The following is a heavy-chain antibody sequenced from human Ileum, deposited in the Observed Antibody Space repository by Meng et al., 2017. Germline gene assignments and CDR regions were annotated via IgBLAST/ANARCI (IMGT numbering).Heavy chain of an antibody. CDR1: GYTFTNYA. CDR2: FNTGNGNT. D-gene: IGHD1-14*01. CDR3: PREMYKVINL. Sequence: VQLVPSGAEVKKPGASVKVSCKASGYTFTNYAVHWVRQAPGQRLEWMGWFNTGNGNTKFSQKFQGRVTITRDTSASTAYMELSSLRSGDTAVYYCPREMYKVINLWGRGTLVTVSS. V-gene: IGHV1-3*04. J-gene: IGHJ2*01.